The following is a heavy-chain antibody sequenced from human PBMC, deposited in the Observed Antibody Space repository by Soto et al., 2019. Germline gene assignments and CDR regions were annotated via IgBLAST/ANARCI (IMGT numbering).Heavy chain of an antibody. J-gene: IGHJ4*02. CDR3: AGGTTVTPRYFDY. V-gene: IGHV4-38-2*01. CDR2: IYHSGST. Sequence: SETLSLTCAVSGYSISSGYYWGWIRQPPGKGLEWIGSIYHSGSTYYNPSLKSRVTISVDTSKNQFSLKLSSVTAADTAVYYCAGGTTVTPRYFDYWGQGTLVTVSS. D-gene: IGHD4-17*01. CDR1: GYSISSGYY.